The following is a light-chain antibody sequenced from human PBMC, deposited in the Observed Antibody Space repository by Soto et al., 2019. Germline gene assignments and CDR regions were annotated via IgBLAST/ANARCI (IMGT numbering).Light chain of an antibody. V-gene: IGKV1-39*01. J-gene: IGKJ1*01. CDR2: AAS. Sequence: DIQMTQSPSSLSASVGDRVTITCRASQSISSYLNWYQQKPGKAPKLLIYAASSLQSGVPSRFSGSGSWTDFTLTISSLQPEDFSTYYCQQSYSTLPKTFGQGTKVEIK. CDR3: QQSYSTLPKT. CDR1: QSISSY.